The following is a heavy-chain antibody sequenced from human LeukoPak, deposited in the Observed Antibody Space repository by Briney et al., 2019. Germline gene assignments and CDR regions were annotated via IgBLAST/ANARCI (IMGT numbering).Heavy chain of an antibody. CDR2: ISWNSGSI. V-gene: IGHV3-9*01. CDR3: AKDIGSMTTVTSTPGDY. Sequence: QPGRSLRLSCAASGFTFDDYAMHWVRQAPGKGLEWVSGISWNSGSIGYADSVKGRFTISRDNAKNSLYLQMNSLRAEDTALYYCAKDIGSMTTVTSTPGDYWGQGTLVTVSS. D-gene: IGHD4-17*01. CDR1: GFTFDDYA. J-gene: IGHJ4*02.